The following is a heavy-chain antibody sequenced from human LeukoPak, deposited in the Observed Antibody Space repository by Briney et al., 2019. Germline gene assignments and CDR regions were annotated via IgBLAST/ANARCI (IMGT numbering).Heavy chain of an antibody. CDR1: GYTFTSYY. Sequence: ASVKVTCKASGYTFTSYYMHWVRQAPGQGLEWMGIINPSGGSTSYAQKFQGRVTMTRDTSMSTVYMELSSLRSEDTAVYYCARDGRIAVAGRRPGHWYFDLWGRGTLVTVSS. CDR2: INPSGGST. CDR3: ARDGRIAVAGRRPGHWYFDL. V-gene: IGHV1-46*01. D-gene: IGHD6-19*01. J-gene: IGHJ2*01.